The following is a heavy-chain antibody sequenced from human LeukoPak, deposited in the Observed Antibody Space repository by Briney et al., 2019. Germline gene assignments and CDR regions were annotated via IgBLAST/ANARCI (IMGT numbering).Heavy chain of an antibody. V-gene: IGHV3-13*01. CDR2: IGTGGNT. CDR3: AGNMARGRKLAY. Sequence: TGGSLRLSCAASGFSFSSYDLHWVRQATGKGREWVSGIGTGGNTYYPGSVKSRFTISRDNAKNSLYLQMNSLRAGDTAVYYCAGNMARGRKLAYWGQGTLVTVSS. D-gene: IGHD3-10*01. J-gene: IGHJ4*02. CDR1: GFSFSSYD.